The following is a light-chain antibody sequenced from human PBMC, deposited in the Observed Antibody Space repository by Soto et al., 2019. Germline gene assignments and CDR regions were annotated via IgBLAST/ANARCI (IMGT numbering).Light chain of an antibody. CDR3: QHYNSYSEA. J-gene: IGKJ1*01. CDR2: AAS. Sequence: DIQMTQSPSSLSASVGDRVTITCLASQGISNSLAWYQQKPGKVPKLLIYAASTLQSGVPSRFSGSGSGTDFTLTISSLQPEDVATYYCQHYNSYSEAFGQGTKVDIK. V-gene: IGKV1-27*01. CDR1: QGISNS.